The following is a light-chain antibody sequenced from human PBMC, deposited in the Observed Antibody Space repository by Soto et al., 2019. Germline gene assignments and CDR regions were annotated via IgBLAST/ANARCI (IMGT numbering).Light chain of an antibody. CDR2: GAS. J-gene: IGKJ5*01. CDR1: QSVSSSY. CDR3: QQYGSS. Sequence: ENVFAQSPSTPALSPGERATLSCRASQSVSSSYLAWYQQKPGQAPRLLIYGASSRANGIPDRFSGSGSGTDFTLTISRLEPEDFAVYYCQQYGSSFGQGTRLEIK. V-gene: IGKV3-20*01.